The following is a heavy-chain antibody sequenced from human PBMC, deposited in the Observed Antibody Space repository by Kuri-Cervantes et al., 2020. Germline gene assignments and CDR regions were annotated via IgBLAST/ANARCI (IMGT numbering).Heavy chain of an antibody. Sequence: SETLSLTCAVTGYPIKSGYYWGWVRQPPGQGLEWIGSIYHSGSTYYNPSLKSRVTISVDTSKNQFSLKLSSVTAADTAVYYCTRDREHTYGNCFDYWGQGILVTVSS. CDR1: GYPIKSGYY. D-gene: IGHD3-10*01. V-gene: IGHV4-38-2*02. CDR2: IYHSGST. J-gene: IGHJ4*02. CDR3: TRDREHTYGNCFDY.